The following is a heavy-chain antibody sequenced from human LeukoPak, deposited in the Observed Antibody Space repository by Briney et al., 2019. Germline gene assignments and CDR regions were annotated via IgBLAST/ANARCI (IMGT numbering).Heavy chain of an antibody. Sequence: GESLKISCKGSGYSFTIYWIGWVRQMPGKGLEWMGIIYPGDSDTRYSPSLQGQVTISADKSISTAYLQWSSLKASDTAMYYCARHAAAGTLRHGWFDPWGQGTLVTVSS. CDR2: IYPGDSDT. D-gene: IGHD6-13*01. CDR3: ARHAAAGTLRHGWFDP. J-gene: IGHJ5*02. V-gene: IGHV5-51*01. CDR1: GYSFTIYW.